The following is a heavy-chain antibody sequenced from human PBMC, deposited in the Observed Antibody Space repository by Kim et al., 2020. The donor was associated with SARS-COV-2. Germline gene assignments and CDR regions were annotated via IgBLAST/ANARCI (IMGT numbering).Heavy chain of an antibody. D-gene: IGHD6-13*01. CDR3: ARRRSSTGNWFDP. Sequence: YSPSFQGQVTISADKSISTAYLQWSSLKASDTAMYYCARRRSSTGNWFDPWGQGTLVTVSS. J-gene: IGHJ5*02. V-gene: IGHV5-51*01.